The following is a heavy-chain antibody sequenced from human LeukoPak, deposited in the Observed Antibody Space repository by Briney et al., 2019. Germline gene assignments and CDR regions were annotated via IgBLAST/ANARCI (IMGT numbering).Heavy chain of an antibody. CDR1: GFTFSDYN. D-gene: IGHD3-22*01. CDR2: LSSSSTYI. V-gene: IGHV3-21*06. Sequence: GGSLRLPCAASGFTFSDYNMNWVRQAPGKGLEWVSTLSSSSTYIYHADSVKGRFTISRDNAKSSLYLQMNSLRAEDTAVYYCARAYYYDNRAIDYWGQGTLVTVSS. CDR3: ARAYYYDNRAIDY. J-gene: IGHJ4*02.